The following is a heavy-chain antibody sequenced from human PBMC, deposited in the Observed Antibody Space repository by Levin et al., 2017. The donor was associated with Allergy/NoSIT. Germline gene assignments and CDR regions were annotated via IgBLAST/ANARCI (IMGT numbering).Heavy chain of an antibody. CDR1: GGSISSGGYY. D-gene: IGHD3-10*01. CDR3: AGTSMNYYGSGSYLL. Sequence: SETLSLTCTVSGGSISSGGYYWSWIRQHPGKGLEWIGYIYYSGSTYYNPSLKSRVTISVDTSKNQFSLKLSSVTAADTAVYYCAGTSMNYYGSGSYLLWGQGTLVTVSS. V-gene: IGHV4-31*03. CDR2: IYYSGST. J-gene: IGHJ4*02.